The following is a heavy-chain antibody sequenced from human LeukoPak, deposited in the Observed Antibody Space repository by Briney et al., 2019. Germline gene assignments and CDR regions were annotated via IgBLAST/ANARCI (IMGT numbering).Heavy chain of an antibody. CDR3: ARERYAIAAASTDSGWV. CDR1: GYTFTGYY. J-gene: IGHJ4*02. CDR2: INPNSGGT. Sequence: ASVTVSCKASGYTFTGYYMHWVRQAPGQGLEWMGWINPNSGGTNYAQKFQGRVTMTRDTSISTAYMELSRLRSDDTAVYYCARERYAIAAASTDSGWVWGQGTLVTVSS. V-gene: IGHV1-2*02. D-gene: IGHD6-13*01.